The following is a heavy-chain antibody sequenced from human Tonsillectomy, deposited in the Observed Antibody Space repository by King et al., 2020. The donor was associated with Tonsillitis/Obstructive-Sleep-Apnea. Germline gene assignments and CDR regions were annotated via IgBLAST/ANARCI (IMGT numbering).Heavy chain of an antibody. Sequence: VQLQESGPGLVKPSETLSLTCTVSGGSISSYYWSWIRQPPGKGLEWIGHIYYSGSTNYNPSLKSRVTISVDTSKNLFSLKLSSVTAADTAVYYCARAPGGYDILTGYSVVGAFDIWGQGTMVTVSS. CDR3: ARAPGGYDILTGYSVVGAFDI. CDR2: IYYSGST. CDR1: GGSISSYY. V-gene: IGHV4-59*08. J-gene: IGHJ3*02. D-gene: IGHD3-9*01.